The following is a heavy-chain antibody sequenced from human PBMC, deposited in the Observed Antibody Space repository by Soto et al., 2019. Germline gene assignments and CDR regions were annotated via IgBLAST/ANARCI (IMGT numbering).Heavy chain of an antibody. V-gene: IGHV3-30*18. CDR2: ISYDGRNK. Sequence: QVQLVESGGGVVRPGSALRLSCAVSGFSFSSYAIHWARQAPGKGLEWVAVISYDGRNKNYADSVKGQFTISRDKSKNTLFLQMNSMRAKDAAFYSYAKIPHPHYDVLTGSGSYDYWGQGTLVTVSS. CDR3: AKIPHPHYDVLTGSGSYDY. CDR1: GFSFSSYA. D-gene: IGHD3-9*01. J-gene: IGHJ4*02.